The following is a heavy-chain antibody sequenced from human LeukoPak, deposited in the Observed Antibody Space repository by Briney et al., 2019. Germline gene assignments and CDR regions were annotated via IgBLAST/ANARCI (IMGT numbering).Heavy chain of an antibody. CDR1: GGSISSYY. V-gene: IGHV4-4*07. Sequence: SETPSLTCTVSGGSISSYYWSWIRQPAGKGLEWIGRIYTSGSTNYNPSLKSRVTMSVDTSKNQFSLKLSSVTAADTAVYYCARDLHCSSTSCYLPPHNWFDPWGQGTLVTVSS. J-gene: IGHJ5*02. D-gene: IGHD2-2*01. CDR3: ARDLHCSSTSCYLPPHNWFDP. CDR2: IYTSGST.